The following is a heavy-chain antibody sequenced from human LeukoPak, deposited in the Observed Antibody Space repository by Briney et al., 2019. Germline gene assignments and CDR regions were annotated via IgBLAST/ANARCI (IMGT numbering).Heavy chain of an antibody. CDR2: IKQDGSEK. CDR3: ARAGGSYDVLTGSYYYYYMDV. Sequence: PGGSLRLSCAASGFTFSSYWMSWVRQAPGKGLEWVANIKQDGSEKYYVDSVKGRFTISRDNAKNSLYLQMNSLRAEDTAVYYCARAGGSYDVLTGSYYYYYMDVWGKGTTVTISS. J-gene: IGHJ6*03. CDR1: GFTFSSYW. D-gene: IGHD3-9*01. V-gene: IGHV3-7*01.